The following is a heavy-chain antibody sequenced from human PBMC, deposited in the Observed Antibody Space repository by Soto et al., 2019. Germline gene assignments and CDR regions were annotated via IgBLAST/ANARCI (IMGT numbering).Heavy chain of an antibody. D-gene: IGHD1-20*01. CDR1: GFTFSSYA. CDR2: ISYDGSNK. Sequence: QVQLVESGGGVVQPGRSLRLSCAASGFTFSSYAMHWVRQAPGKGLEWVAIISYDGSNKYYADSVKGRFTISRDISKNTLYLQMNSLRAEDTAVYYCARDFHYGHNWNYLDYWGQGTLVTVSS. CDR3: ARDFHYGHNWNYLDY. J-gene: IGHJ4*02. V-gene: IGHV3-30-3*01.